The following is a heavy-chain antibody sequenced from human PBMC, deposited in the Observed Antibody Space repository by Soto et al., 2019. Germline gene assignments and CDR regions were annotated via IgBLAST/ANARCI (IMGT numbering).Heavy chain of an antibody. Sequence: ASVKVSCKASGYTFTGYYMHWVRQAPGQGLEWMGWINPNSGGTNYAQKFQGWVTMTRDTSISTAYMELSRLRSDDTAVYYCARVGPSGSYYFDYWGQGTLVTVSS. D-gene: IGHD1-26*01. CDR1: GYTFTGYY. CDR3: ARVGPSGSYYFDY. CDR2: INPNSGGT. V-gene: IGHV1-2*04. J-gene: IGHJ4*02.